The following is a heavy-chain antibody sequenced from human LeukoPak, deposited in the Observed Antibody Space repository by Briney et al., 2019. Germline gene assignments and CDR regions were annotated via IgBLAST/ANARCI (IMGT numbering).Heavy chain of an antibody. D-gene: IGHD2-15*01. CDR1: GFTFSSCA. Sequence: GGSLRLSCAASGFTFSSCAMHWVRQAPGKGLEWVAVISYDGSNKYYADSVKGRFTISRDNSKNTLYLQMNGLRAEDTAVYYCARDFGDSLVVAAEFNWFDPWGQGTLVTVSS. V-gene: IGHV3-30-3*01. CDR3: ARDFGDSLVVAAEFNWFDP. J-gene: IGHJ5*02. CDR2: ISYDGSNK.